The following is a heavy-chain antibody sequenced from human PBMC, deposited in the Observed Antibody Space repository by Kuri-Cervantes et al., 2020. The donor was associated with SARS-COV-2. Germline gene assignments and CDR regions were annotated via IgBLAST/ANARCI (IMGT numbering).Heavy chain of an antibody. CDR2: INHSGST. D-gene: IGHD6-6*01. Sequence: GSLRLSCAVYGGSFSGYYWSWIRQPPGKGLEWIGEINHSGSTNYNPSLKSRVTISVDTSKNQFSLKLSSVTAADTAVYYCARVHARGWFDPWGQGTLVTGLL. CDR1: GGSFSGYY. V-gene: IGHV4-34*01. CDR3: ARVHARGWFDP. J-gene: IGHJ5*02.